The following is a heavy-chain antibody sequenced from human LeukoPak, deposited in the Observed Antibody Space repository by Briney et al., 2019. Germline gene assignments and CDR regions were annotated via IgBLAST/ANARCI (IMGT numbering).Heavy chain of an antibody. CDR1: GGTFTSYA. D-gene: IGHD2-2*02. V-gene: IGHV1-69*04. Sequence: SVKVPCKASGGTFTSYAFSWLRQAPGQGLEWMGRIIPILGIVNYAQKFQGRVTITADKSTSTAYMELSSLRSEDTAVYYCARDRGYCSSTSCYSDWGQGTLVTVSS. J-gene: IGHJ4*02. CDR3: ARDRGYCSSTSCYSD. CDR2: IIPILGIV.